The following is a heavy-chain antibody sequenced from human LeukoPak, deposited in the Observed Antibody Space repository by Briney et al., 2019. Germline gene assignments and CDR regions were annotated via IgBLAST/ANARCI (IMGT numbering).Heavy chain of an antibody. V-gene: IGHV4-39*07. CDR2: MYYRGNT. D-gene: IGHD3-22*01. J-gene: IGHJ4*02. CDR3: ARVTGYMIEDYFDY. Sequence: NPSETLSLTCSVSGGSISSITYYWGWIRQPPGKGLEWVGHMYYRGNTFYNPSLKSRVTISVDTSKNQFSLKLNSVTAADTAVYYCARVTGYMIEDYFDYWGQGTLVTVSS. CDR1: GGSISSITYY.